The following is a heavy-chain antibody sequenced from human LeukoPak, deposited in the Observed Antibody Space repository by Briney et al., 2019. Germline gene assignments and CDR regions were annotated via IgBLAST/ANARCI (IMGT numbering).Heavy chain of an antibody. D-gene: IGHD2-2*01. V-gene: IGHV3-30*04. CDR2: ISYDGSNK. J-gene: IGHJ4*02. Sequence: PGRSLRLSCAASGFTFSSYAMHWVRQAPGEGLEWVAVISYDGSNKYYADSVKGRFTISRDNSKNTLYLQMNSLRAEDTAVYYCARAESGYCSSTSCYVGGRDYWGQGTLVTVSS. CDR3: ARAESGYCSSTSCYVGGRDY. CDR1: GFTFSSYA.